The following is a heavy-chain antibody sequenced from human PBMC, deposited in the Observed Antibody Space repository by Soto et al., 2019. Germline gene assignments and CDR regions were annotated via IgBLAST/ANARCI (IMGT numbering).Heavy chain of an antibody. Sequence: QVQLQESGPGLVKPSQTLSLICTVSGGSISTGGYYWTGIRQHPGKVLEWIGYIYYSGSTYYNPSLKSRVTISVDTSKNQFSRKRSSLTAADTAVYYCARSLSVTLFDNWGQGTQVTVSS. CDR3: ARSLSVTLFDN. CDR2: IYYSGST. CDR1: GGSISTGGYY. V-gene: IGHV4-31*03. D-gene: IGHD5-18*01. J-gene: IGHJ4*02.